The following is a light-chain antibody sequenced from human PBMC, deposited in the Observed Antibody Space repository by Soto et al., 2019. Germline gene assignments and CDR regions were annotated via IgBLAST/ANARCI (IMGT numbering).Light chain of an antibody. J-gene: IGKJ1*01. Sequence: EIVLTQFPDTLSLSPGERATLSCRASQSVSSSSLAWYQHKRGQAPRLLIHGASSRATGIPDRFSGSGSGTDFTLTISRLEPEDFAVYYCQQYESSPRTFGQGTKVDIK. CDR3: QQYESSPRT. V-gene: IGKV3-20*01. CDR1: QSVSSSS. CDR2: GAS.